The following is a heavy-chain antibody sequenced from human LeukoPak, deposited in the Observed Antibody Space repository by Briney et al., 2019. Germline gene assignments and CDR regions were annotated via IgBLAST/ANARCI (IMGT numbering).Heavy chain of an antibody. J-gene: IGHJ6*03. CDR3: AREGRYRYGYNEYHSYMDI. CDR1: GGSISNYY. CDR2: IYYSGTT. V-gene: IGHV4-59*01. D-gene: IGHD5-24*01. Sequence: PSETLSLTCTVSGGSISNYYWNWIRQPPGKGLEWIGYIYYSGTTNYNPSLKSRVSMSVDTSKNQFSLKLSSVTAAETAVYYCAREGRYRYGYNEYHSYMDIWGKGTTVTVSS.